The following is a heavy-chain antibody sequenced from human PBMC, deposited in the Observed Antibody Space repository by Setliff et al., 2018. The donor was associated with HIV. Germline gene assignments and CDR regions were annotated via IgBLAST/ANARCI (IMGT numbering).Heavy chain of an antibody. D-gene: IGHD1-26*01. CDR2: IIPIFGTA. V-gene: IGHV1-69*06. J-gene: IGHJ4*02. CDR3: ARGWELTV. Sequence: ASVKVSCKASGYTFTSHYIHWVRQAPGQGLEWMGGIIPIFGTANYAQKFEGRVTITADKSTSTAYMEVRSLKPDDTATYFCARGWELTVWGQGTLVTVSS. CDR1: GYTFTSHY.